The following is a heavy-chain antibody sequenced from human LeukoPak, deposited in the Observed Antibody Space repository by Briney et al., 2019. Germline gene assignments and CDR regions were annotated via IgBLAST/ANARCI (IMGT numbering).Heavy chain of an antibody. J-gene: IGHJ4*02. CDR2: IYYSGST. Sequence: SETLSLTCTVSGGSISSYYWSWIRQPPGKGLEWIGYIYYSGSTNYNPSLKSRVTTSVDTSKNQFSLKLSSVTAADTAVYYCASDPGYSYGQVDYWGQGTLVTVSS. CDR3: ASDPGYSYGQVDY. CDR1: GGSISSYY. D-gene: IGHD5-18*01. V-gene: IGHV4-59*01.